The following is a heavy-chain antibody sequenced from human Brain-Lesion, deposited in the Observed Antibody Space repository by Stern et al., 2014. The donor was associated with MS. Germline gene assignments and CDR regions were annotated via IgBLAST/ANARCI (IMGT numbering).Heavy chain of an antibody. CDR2: IIPIVGSP. CDR3: AKDGPALVTNWFDP. D-gene: IGHD5-18*01. CDR1: GGTFGTYP. J-gene: IGHJ5*02. Sequence: VQLVQSGPEVKKPGSSVQVSCKASGGTFGTYPITWVRQAPGQGLEWMGRIIPIVGSPNYAQKFQGRVTITADRSTTTVYMKLSSLKSDDAAVYYCAKDGPALVTNWFDPWGRGTLVTVSS. V-gene: IGHV1-69*06.